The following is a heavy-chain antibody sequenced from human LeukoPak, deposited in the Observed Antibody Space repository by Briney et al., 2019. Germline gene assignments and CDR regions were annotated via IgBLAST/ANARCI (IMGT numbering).Heavy chain of an antibody. CDR1: GGSISSHY. J-gene: IGHJ4*02. V-gene: IGHV4-59*08. CDR3: ARHIGYSSSWYGADY. Sequence: PSETLSLTCTVSGGSISSHYWSWIRQPPGKGLEWIGYIYNSGSTNYNPSLKSRVTISVDTSKNQFSLKLSSVTAADTAVYYCARHIGYSSSWYGADYWGQGTLVTVSS. D-gene: IGHD6-13*01. CDR2: IYNSGST.